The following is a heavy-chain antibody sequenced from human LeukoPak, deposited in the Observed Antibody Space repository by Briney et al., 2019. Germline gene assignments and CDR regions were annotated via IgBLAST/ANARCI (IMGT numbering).Heavy chain of an antibody. CDR2: IKSKTDGGTT. CDR3: TTRDDSSGYGYYYYYYYMDV. CDR1: GFTFSNAW. V-gene: IGHV3-15*01. J-gene: IGHJ6*03. Sequence: GGSLRLSCAASGFTFSNAWMSCVRQAPGKGLEWVGRIKSKTDGGTTDYAAPVKGRFTISREDSKNTLYLQMNSLKTEDTAVYYCTTRDDSSGYGYYYYYYYMDVWGKGTTVTVTS. D-gene: IGHD3-22*01.